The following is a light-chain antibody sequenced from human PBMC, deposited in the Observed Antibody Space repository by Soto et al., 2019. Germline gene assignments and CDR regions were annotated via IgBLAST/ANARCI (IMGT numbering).Light chain of an antibody. CDR1: QSISDR. CDR2: DAS. J-gene: IGKJ1*01. V-gene: IGKV1-5*01. Sequence: DIQMTQSPSTLSASVGDRVTITSRASQSISDRLAWYQRKPGKAPKLLIFDASSLESWVPSRFSGSGSGTECNLTIRSLQPHDCATYYCKHYRTVWAFRQGAKVHI. CDR3: KHYRTVWA.